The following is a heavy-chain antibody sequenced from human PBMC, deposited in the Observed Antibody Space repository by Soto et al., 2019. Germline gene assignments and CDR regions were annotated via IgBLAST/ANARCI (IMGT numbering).Heavy chain of an antibody. V-gene: IGHV3-23*01. Sequence: GGSLRLSCAASGFTFSSYAMSWVRQAPGKGLEWVSAISGSGGSTYYADSVKGRFTISRDNSKNTLYLQMNSLRAEDTAVYYCAKAGQAFLRFLEWLPYYYFDYWGQGTLVTVSS. CDR2: ISGSGGST. CDR1: GFTFSSYA. J-gene: IGHJ4*02. CDR3: AKAGQAFLRFLEWLPYYYFDY. D-gene: IGHD3-3*01.